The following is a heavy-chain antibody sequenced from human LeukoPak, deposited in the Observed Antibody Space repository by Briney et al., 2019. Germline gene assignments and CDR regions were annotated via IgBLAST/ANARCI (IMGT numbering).Heavy chain of an antibody. J-gene: IGHJ4*02. V-gene: IGHV3-23*01. D-gene: IGHD3-22*01. CDR1: GFTFSSYA. Sequence: GGSLRLSCAASGFTFSSYAMSWVRQAPGKGLGWVSAISGSGGSTYYADSVKGRFTISRDNSKNTLYLQMNSLRAEDTAVYYCAKAQTPDYYYDSSGSTFDYWGQGTLVTVSS. CDR2: ISGSGGST. CDR3: AKAQTPDYYYDSSGSTFDY.